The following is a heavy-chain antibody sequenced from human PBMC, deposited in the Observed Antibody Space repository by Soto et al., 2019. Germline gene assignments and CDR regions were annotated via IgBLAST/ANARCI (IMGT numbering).Heavy chain of an antibody. CDR2: IITIFGTA. Sequence: QVQLVQSGAEVKKPGSSVKVSCKASGGTCSSYAISWVRQAPGQGLEWMGGIITIFGTANYAQKFQGRVTNTADEATSTAYMELSSLRSEDTAVYYCARVGYAGYSSSGGDDYWGQGTLVTVSS. CDR1: GGTCSSYA. D-gene: IGHD6-13*01. J-gene: IGHJ4*02. V-gene: IGHV1-69*01. CDR3: ARVGYAGYSSSGGDDY.